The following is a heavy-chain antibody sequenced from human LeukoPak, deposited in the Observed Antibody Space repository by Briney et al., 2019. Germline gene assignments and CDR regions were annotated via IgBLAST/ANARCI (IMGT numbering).Heavy chain of an antibody. CDR2: MNPNSGVT. CDR3: ARGTTYYDDSGSYRSLDS. J-gene: IGHJ5*01. Sequence: ASVKVSCKASGYTFTGNYMHWVRQAPGQGLEWMGRMNPNSGVTDYAQTFQGRVTMTRDTSITTAYMELSRLRSDDTAVYFCARGTTYYDDSGSYRSLDSWGQGTLVIASS. CDR1: GYTFTGNY. V-gene: IGHV1-2*06. D-gene: IGHD3-10*01.